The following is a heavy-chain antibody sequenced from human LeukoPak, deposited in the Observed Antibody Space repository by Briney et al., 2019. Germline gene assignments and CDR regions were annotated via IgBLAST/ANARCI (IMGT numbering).Heavy chain of an antibody. Sequence: GGSLRLSCAASGFTFSSYSMNWVRQAPGKGLESVSSISSSSSYIYYADSVKGRFTISRDNAKNSLYLQMNSLRAEDTAVYYCARYGPYGSGSYVDYWGQRTLVTVSS. D-gene: IGHD3-10*01. CDR1: GFTFSSYS. CDR2: ISSSSSYI. CDR3: ARYGPYGSGSYVDY. J-gene: IGHJ4*02. V-gene: IGHV3-21*01.